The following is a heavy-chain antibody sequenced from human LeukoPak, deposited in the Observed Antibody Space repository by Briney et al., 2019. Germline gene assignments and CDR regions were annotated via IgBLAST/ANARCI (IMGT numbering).Heavy chain of an antibody. CDR3: ARVLRGVYSYYYYYYMDV. Sequence: ASVKVSCKASGYTFTSYGISWVRQAPGQGLEWMGWISAYNGNTNYAQKLQGRVTMTTDTSTSTAYMELRSLRSDDTAVYYCARVLRGVYSYYYYYYMDVWGKGTTVTVSS. CDR2: ISAYNGNT. CDR1: GYTFTSYG. J-gene: IGHJ6*03. D-gene: IGHD2-15*01. V-gene: IGHV1-18*01.